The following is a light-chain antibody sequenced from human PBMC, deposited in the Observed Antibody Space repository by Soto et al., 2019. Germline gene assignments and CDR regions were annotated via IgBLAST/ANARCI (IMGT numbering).Light chain of an antibody. CDR3: QQYNNWPPYT. Sequence: IVMTQSPATLSVSPGDRVTLSCRASQSVSSDLAWYQKRPGQDPRLLIYGASTRATGIPARFSGTGSGTEFTLTISSLQSEDFAIYYCQQYNNWPPYTFGQGTKLEIK. V-gene: IGKV3-15*01. CDR2: GAS. CDR1: QSVSSD. J-gene: IGKJ2*01.